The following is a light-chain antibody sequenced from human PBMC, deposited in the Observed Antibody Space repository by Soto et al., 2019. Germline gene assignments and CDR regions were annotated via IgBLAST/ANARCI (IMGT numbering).Light chain of an antibody. Sequence: IQMTQSPSSLSASVGDRVTITCRASQSISTYLHWYQQKPGTAPKLLIYATSNLQSGVPSRFSGSGSGTDFTLTISSLQPEDFATYYCLQKYFYPFTFGPGTKVDIK. V-gene: IGKV1-6*02. CDR1: QSISTY. J-gene: IGKJ3*01. CDR2: ATS. CDR3: LQKYFYPFT.